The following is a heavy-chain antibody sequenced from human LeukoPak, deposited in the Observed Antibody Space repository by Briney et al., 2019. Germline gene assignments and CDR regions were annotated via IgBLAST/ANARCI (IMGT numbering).Heavy chain of an antibody. CDR2: MNPNSGNT. V-gene: IGHV1-8*03. Sequence: ASVKVSCKASGYTFTSYDINWVRQATGQGLEWMGWMNPNSGNTGYAQKFQGRVTITRNTSISTAYMELSSLRSEDTAVYYCARDASRGQWLVLGISDRGNDAFDIWGQGTMVTVSS. D-gene: IGHD6-19*01. CDR3: ARDASRGQWLVLGISDRGNDAFDI. CDR1: GYTFTSYD. J-gene: IGHJ3*02.